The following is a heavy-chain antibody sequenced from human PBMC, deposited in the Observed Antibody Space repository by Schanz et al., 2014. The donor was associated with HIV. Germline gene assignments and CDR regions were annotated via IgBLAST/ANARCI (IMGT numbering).Heavy chain of an antibody. J-gene: IGHJ4*02. CDR1: GFSFSDYW. Sequence: EVQLVESGGGLVQPGGSLTLSCAASGFSFSDYWMHWVRQVPGKGLLWVSRMNNDVSSRLYADSVKGRFTISRDNAKNTFYLQMNSPRDEDTAVYYCARRSSDGGYYDNWGQGTLVTVSS. D-gene: IGHD2-15*01. CDR2: MNNDVSSR. V-gene: IGHV3-74*01. CDR3: ARRSSDGGYYDN.